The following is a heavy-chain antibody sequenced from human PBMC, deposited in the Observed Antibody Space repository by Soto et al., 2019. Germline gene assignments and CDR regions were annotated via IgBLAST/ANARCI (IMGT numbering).Heavy chain of an antibody. V-gene: IGHV3-30*03. CDR3: ARHMTTVTMGSGLDY. Sequence: QVQLVESGGGVVQPGRSLRLSCAASGFTFSSYGMHWVRQAPGKGLEWVAVISYDGSNKYYADSVKGRFTISRDNSKNTLYLQMNSLRAEDTAVYYCARHMTTVTMGSGLDYWGQGTLVTVA. CDR1: GFTFSSYG. D-gene: IGHD4-17*01. CDR2: ISYDGSNK. J-gene: IGHJ4*02.